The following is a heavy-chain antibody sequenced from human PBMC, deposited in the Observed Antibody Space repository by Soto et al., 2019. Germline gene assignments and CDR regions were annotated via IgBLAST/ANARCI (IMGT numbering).Heavy chain of an antibody. Sequence: SETLSLTCTVSGGSISSGGYYWSWIRQHPGKGLEWIGYIYYSGSTYYNPSLKSRVTISVDASKNQFSLKLSSVTAADTAVYYCARVGSYGPYGMDVWGQGTTVTVSS. CDR3: ARVGSYGPYGMDV. J-gene: IGHJ6*02. CDR2: IYYSGST. V-gene: IGHV4-31*03. D-gene: IGHD5-18*01. CDR1: GGSISSGGYY.